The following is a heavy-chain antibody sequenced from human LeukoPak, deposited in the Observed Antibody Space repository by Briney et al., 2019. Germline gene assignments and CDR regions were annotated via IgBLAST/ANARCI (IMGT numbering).Heavy chain of an antibody. CDR2: ISAYNGNT. V-gene: IGHV1-18*01. D-gene: IGHD6-19*01. J-gene: IGHJ4*02. CDR1: GYSFTNYG. Sequence: GASVKVSCKASGYSFTNYGISWVRQAPGQGLEWMGWISAYNGNTNYAQKFQGRVTMTRDTSISTAYMELSRLRSDDTAVYYCARGQHSSGWYERWGQGTLVTVSS. CDR3: ARGQHSSGWYER.